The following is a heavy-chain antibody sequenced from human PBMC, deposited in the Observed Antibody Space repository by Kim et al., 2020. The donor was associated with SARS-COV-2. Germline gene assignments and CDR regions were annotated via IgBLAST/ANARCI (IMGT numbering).Heavy chain of an antibody. V-gene: IGHV3-15*01. CDR3: TTDDYGDNYYFDY. Sequence: GGSLRLSCAASGFTFSNAWMSWVRQAPGKGLEWVGRIKSKTDGGTTDYAAPVKGRFTISRDDSKNTLYLQMNSLKTEDTAVYYCTTDDYGDNYYFDYWGQGTLVTVSS. CDR2: IKSKTDGGTT. D-gene: IGHD4-17*01. CDR1: GFTFSNAW. J-gene: IGHJ4*02.